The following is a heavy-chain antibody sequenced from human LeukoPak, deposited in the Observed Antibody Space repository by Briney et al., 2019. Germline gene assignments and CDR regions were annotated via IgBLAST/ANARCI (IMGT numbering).Heavy chain of an antibody. J-gene: IGHJ4*02. Sequence: GGSLRLSCAASGFTFSSYAMSWVRQAPGKGLEWVSGISGSGGSTYYADSVKGRFTISRDNSKNTLYLQMNSLRAEDTAVYYCAKRRVLWFGELFSDFDYWGQGTLVTVSS. CDR3: AKRRVLWFGELFSDFDY. CDR1: GFTFSSYA. CDR2: ISGSGGST. V-gene: IGHV3-23*01. D-gene: IGHD3-10*01.